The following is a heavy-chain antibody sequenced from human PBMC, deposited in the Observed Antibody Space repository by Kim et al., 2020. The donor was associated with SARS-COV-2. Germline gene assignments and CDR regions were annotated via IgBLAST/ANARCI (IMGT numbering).Heavy chain of an antibody. CDR2: ISGDGGRT. J-gene: IGHJ5*02. V-gene: IGHV3-43*02. CDR3: SSLISVRCSTSWTRPFDP. CDR1: GFTFHDHV. D-gene: IGHD6-6*01. Sequence: GGSLRLSCTASGFTFHDHVMHWVRQRPGKGLEWVSLISGDGGRTDYSDSVKGRFSISRDNTKNALFLQMNSLRTDDTALYFCSSLISVRCSTSWTRPFDPWGQVTLVIVSS.